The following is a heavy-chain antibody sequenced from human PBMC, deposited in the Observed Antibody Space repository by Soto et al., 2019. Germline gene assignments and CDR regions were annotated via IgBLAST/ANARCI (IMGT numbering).Heavy chain of an antibody. V-gene: IGHV1-18*01. Sequence: QVQLVQSGTEVKKPGASVKVSCKASGYTFTGYGINWLRQAPGLGLEWVGWISPYNGHTSYSQNVQGRVTMTTDTSTSTAYMELTSLRSDDTAVYYCARTKDADYWGQGTQVTVSS. J-gene: IGHJ4*02. CDR2: ISPYNGHT. CDR1: GYTFTGYG. CDR3: ARTKDADY.